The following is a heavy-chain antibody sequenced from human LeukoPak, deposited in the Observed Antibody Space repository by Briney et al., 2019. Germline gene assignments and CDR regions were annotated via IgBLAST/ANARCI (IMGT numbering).Heavy chain of an antibody. CDR1: GGSFSGYY. V-gene: IGHV4-34*01. CDR3: ARVQYYDSSGYYGYWYFDL. D-gene: IGHD3-22*01. Sequence: SETLSLTCAVYGGSFSGYYWSWIRQPPGKGLEWTGEINHSGSTNYNPSLKSRVTISVDTSKNQFSLKLSSVTAADTAVYYCARVQYYDSSGYYGYWYFDLWGRGTLVTVSS. CDR2: INHSGST. J-gene: IGHJ2*01.